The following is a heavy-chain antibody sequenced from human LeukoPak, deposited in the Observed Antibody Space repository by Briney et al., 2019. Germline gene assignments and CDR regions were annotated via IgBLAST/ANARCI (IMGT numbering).Heavy chain of an antibody. J-gene: IGHJ3*02. CDR3: ARAYGWRDAFDI. D-gene: IGHD6-19*01. CDR2: ISGSGYTT. CDR1: GFTFSSYA. Sequence: GGSLRLSCAASGFTFSSYAMSWVRQAPGKGLEWVSAISGSGYTTDYADSVKGRFTMSRDNSKNTLYLQMNSLRAEDTAVYYCARAYGWRDAFDIWGQGTMVTVSS. V-gene: IGHV3-23*01.